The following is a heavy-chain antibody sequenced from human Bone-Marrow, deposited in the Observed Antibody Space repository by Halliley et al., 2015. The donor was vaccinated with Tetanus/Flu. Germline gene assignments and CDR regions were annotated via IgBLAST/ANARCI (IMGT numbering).Heavy chain of an antibody. J-gene: IGHJ6*02. CDR2: PSGGST. CDR3: ARDIVLVVAAPSPRPDGMDV. V-gene: IGHV1-46*01. D-gene: IGHD2-15*01. Sequence: PSGGSTRYAQKFQGRVTMTRDTSTSTVYMELSSLRSEDPAVYYCARDIVLVVAAPSPRPDGMDVWGQGTTVTVSS.